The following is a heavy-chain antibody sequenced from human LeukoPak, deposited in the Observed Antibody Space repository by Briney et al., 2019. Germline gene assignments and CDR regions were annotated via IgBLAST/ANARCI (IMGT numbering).Heavy chain of an antibody. V-gene: IGHV5-10-1*01. J-gene: IGHJ4*02. CDR2: IDPSDSYT. Sequence: GESLRISCKASGYRFTNNWIGWVRQMPGKGLEWMGRIDPSDSYTKYSPSFRGHVTISVDKSISTAYLQWSSLKASDTAMYYCARTTNYDSSRYHYYFDYWGRGTLVTVSS. D-gene: IGHD3-22*01. CDR1: GYRFTNNW. CDR3: ARTTNYDSSRYHYYFDY.